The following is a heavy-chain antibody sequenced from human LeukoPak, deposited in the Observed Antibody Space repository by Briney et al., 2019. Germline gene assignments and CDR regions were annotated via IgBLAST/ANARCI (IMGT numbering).Heavy chain of an antibody. J-gene: IGHJ4*02. CDR2: VTGSGSNT. D-gene: IGHD6-13*01. CDR1: GFTFDSYA. V-gene: IGHV3-23*01. CDR3: AKGRGSSSSYHFDC. Sequence: GGSLRLSCAASGFTFDSYAMSWVRQAPGKGLEWVSTVTGSGSNTYYADSVKGRFTISRDNSKNTLFLQMDSLRAEDTAIYHCAKGRGSSSSYHFDCWGQGTLVTVSS.